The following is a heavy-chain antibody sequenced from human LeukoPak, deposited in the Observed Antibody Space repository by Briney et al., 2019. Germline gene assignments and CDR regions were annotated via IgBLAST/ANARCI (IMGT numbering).Heavy chain of an antibody. CDR1: GGSISSSHW. J-gene: IGHJ3*02. V-gene: IGHV4-4*02. Sequence: PSGTLSLTCAVSGGSISSSHWWSWVRQPPGKGLEWIGEIFHSGSTNYNPSLKSRVTISVDKSKNQFSLHLSSVTAADTAVYYCAREDMIRTKGAFDIWGQGTMVTVSS. D-gene: IGHD3-22*01. CDR2: IFHSGST. CDR3: AREDMIRTKGAFDI.